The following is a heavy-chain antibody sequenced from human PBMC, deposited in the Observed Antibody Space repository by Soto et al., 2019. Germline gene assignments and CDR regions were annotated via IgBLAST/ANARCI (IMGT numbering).Heavy chain of an antibody. Sequence: GGSLRLSCAASRFTFSSYAMSWVRQGPGKGLEWVSAISGSGGSTYYADSVKGRFTISRDNSKNTLYLQMNSLRAEDTAVYYCAKVLRGAYSSSSWGAFDIWGQGTMVTVSS. D-gene: IGHD6-6*01. V-gene: IGHV3-23*01. CDR1: RFTFSSYA. J-gene: IGHJ3*02. CDR2: ISGSGGST. CDR3: AKVLRGAYSSSSWGAFDI.